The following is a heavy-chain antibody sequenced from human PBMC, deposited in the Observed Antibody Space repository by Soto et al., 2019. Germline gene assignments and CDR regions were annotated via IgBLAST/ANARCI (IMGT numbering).Heavy chain of an antibody. CDR3: ARPTSSSWLNFDY. CDR1: GGSISSSSYY. Sequence: SETLSLTCTVSGGSISSSSYYWGWIRQPPGKGLEWIGSIYYSGSTYYNPSLKSRVTISVDTSKNQFSLKLSSVTAADTAVYYCARPTSSSWLNFDYWGQGTLVTVSS. CDR2: IYYSGST. J-gene: IGHJ4*02. D-gene: IGHD6-13*01. V-gene: IGHV4-39*01.